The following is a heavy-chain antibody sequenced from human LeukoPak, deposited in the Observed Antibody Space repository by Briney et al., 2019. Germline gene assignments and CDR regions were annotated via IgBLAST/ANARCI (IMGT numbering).Heavy chain of an antibody. Sequence: GGSLRLSCAASGFTFSSYSMNWVRQAPGKGLEWVSVIYSGGSTYYADSVKGRFTISRDNSKNTLYLQMNSLRAEDTAVYYCARDRVTMVRGLNSDYWGQGTLVTVSS. CDR3: ARDRVTMVRGLNSDY. CDR1: GFTFSSYS. V-gene: IGHV3-53*01. D-gene: IGHD3-10*01. CDR2: IYSGGST. J-gene: IGHJ4*02.